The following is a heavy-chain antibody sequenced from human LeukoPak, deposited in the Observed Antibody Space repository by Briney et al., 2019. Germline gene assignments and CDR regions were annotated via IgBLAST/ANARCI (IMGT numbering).Heavy chain of an antibody. J-gene: IGHJ6*03. Sequence: ASVKVSCKASGYTFTSYGISWVRQAPGQGLEWMGWISAYNGNTNYAQKLQGRVTMTTDTSTSTAYMELRSLRSDDTAVYYCARVQRKDYSHYYYYYMDVWGKGTTATVSS. V-gene: IGHV1-18*01. CDR2: ISAYNGNT. CDR3: ARVQRKDYSHYYYYYMDV. CDR1: GYTFTSYG. D-gene: IGHD2-15*01.